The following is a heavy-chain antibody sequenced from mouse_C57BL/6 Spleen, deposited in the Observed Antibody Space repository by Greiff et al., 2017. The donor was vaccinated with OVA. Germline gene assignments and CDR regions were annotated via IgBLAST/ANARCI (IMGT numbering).Heavy chain of an antibody. CDR3: ARKYYSNYYFDY. J-gene: IGHJ2*01. CDR1: GYTFTSYW. Sequence: QVQLQQSGAELVRPGSSVKLSCKASGYTFTSYWMHWVKQRPIQGLEWIGNIDPSDSETHYNQKFKDKATLTVDKSSSTAYMQLSSLTSEDSAVYYCARKYYSNYYFDYWGQGTTLTVAS. CDR2: IDPSDSET. V-gene: IGHV1-52*01. D-gene: IGHD2-5*01.